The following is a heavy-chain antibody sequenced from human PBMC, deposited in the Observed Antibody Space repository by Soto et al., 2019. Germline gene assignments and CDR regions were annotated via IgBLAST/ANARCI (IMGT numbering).Heavy chain of an antibody. V-gene: IGHV3-43D*04. CDR1: GFDFEDYA. D-gene: IGHD3-22*01. Sequence: GSLRLSCAAAGFDFEDYAMHWVRQVPGKGLEWVSLTNSDGTDSYYVDSVKGRFTISRDNAKTTLYLQMDRLRPEDTALYFCAKSLYYYDSSPLDHWGQGXLVTVSS. J-gene: IGHJ4*02. CDR2: TNSDGTDS. CDR3: AKSLYYYDSSPLDH.